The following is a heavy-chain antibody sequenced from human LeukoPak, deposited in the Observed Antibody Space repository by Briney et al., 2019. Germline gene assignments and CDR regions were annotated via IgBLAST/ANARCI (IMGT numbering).Heavy chain of an antibody. CDR1: GFSLNTYG. J-gene: IGHJ4*02. CDR2: MSYDTKNK. D-gene: IGHD3-10*01. Sequence: PGGSLRLSCAASGFSLNTYGVHWIRQAPGKGLEWVAFMSYDTKNKYYADSVMGRFTISRDSSKNTMSLQMNSLRVEDTAVYYCARDGDTAIRGVNFDFWGQGTLVTVSS. V-gene: IGHV3-30*01. CDR3: ARDGDTAIRGVNFDF.